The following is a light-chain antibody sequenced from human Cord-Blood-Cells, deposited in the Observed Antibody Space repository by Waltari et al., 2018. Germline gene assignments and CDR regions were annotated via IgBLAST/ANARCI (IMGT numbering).Light chain of an antibody. V-gene: IGLV3-1*01. CDR3: QAWDSSTVV. J-gene: IGLJ2*01. Sequence: SYALPQPPSVSVSPGQTASITCSGDKLGDKSACWYQQKPGQSPVLVIYQDSKRPSGIPGRFSGSNSGNTATLTISGTQAMDEADYYCQAWDSSTVVFGGGTKLTVL. CDR2: QDS. CDR1: KLGDKS.